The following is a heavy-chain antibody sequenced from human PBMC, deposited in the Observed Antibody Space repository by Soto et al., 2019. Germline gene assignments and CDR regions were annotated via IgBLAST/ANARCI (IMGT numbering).Heavy chain of an antibody. V-gene: IGHV2-5*02. D-gene: IGHD4-17*01. CDR3: AHKGGGDYIIDY. J-gene: IGHJ4*02. Sequence: QITLEESGPTLVKPTQTLTLTCTFSGFSLSTSGVGVGWIRQPPGKALEWLAVIYWDDSKHYSPSLKSRLTITKDTSKNQVVLTMTNMDPVDTATYYCAHKGGGDYIIDYWGQGTLVTVSS. CDR1: GFSLSTSGVG. CDR2: IYWDDSK.